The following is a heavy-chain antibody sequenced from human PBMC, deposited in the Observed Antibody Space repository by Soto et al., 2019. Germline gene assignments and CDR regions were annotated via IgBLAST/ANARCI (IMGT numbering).Heavy chain of an antibody. D-gene: IGHD2-15*01. CDR1: GGSISSYY. CDR2: IYYSGST. V-gene: IGHV4-59*01. J-gene: IGHJ6*03. Sequence: PSETLSLTCTVSGGSISSYYWSWIRQSPGKGLEWIGYIYYSGSTNYNPSLKSRVTISVDTSKNQFSLKLSSVTAADTAVYYCAREGVVAAKRHYYYYYMDVWGKGTTVTVSS. CDR3: AREGVVAAKRHYYYYYMDV.